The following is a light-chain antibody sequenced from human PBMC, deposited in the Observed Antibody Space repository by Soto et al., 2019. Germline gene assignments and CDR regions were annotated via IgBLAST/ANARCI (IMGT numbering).Light chain of an antibody. V-gene: IGKV3-11*01. Sequence: EIVLTQSPDTRSLSPGERATLSCWASHSVTTHLAWFQQRPGQTPRLLIYDASTTAPGTPARFSGRGSGADFTLTISSLEPEDFVVYYCQQRSDSITFGQGTRLEIK. CDR2: DAS. CDR1: HSVTTH. CDR3: QQRSDSIT. J-gene: IGKJ5*01.